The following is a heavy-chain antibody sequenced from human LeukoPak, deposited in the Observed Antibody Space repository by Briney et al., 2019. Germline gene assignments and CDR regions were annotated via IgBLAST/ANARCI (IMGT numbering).Heavy chain of an antibody. D-gene: IGHD2-21*01. V-gene: IGHV4-59*12. Sequence: SETLSLTCTVSGNSINIYSWNWIRQSSEKGLEWIAYMYYSGTTNYNPSLENRAAISLDLSRHQFSLRLSSVTAADTAVYFCATTDKNRYYINVWGPGTTVIVSS. J-gene: IGHJ6*01. CDR2: MYYSGTT. CDR1: GNSINIYS. CDR3: ATTDKNRYYINV.